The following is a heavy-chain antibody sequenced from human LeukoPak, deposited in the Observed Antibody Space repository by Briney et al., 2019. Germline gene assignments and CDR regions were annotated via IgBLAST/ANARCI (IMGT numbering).Heavy chain of an antibody. D-gene: IGHD3-9*01. CDR2: INPSGAGT. CDR3: ARESGLGYFEAALWGAFDI. Sequence: ASVKVSCKASGYTFTRYYMHWVRQAPGQGLEWMGIINPSGAGTTYAQNFQGRVTMTRDTSTSTVYMDLSSLRSEDTAVYYCARESGLGYFEAALWGAFDIWGQGTMVTVSP. V-gene: IGHV1-46*01. CDR1: GYTFTRYY. J-gene: IGHJ3*02.